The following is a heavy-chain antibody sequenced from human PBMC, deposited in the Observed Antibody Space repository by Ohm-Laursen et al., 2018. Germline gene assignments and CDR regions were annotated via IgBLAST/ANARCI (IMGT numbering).Heavy chain of an antibody. D-gene: IGHD6-19*01. CDR2: INPSANYT. CDR3: ARGGLVAGTDFDF. V-gene: IGHV1-46*02. CDR1: GYTFNNYY. J-gene: IGHJ4*02. Sequence: ASVKVSCKASGYTFNNYYIHWVRQAPGQGLAWMGIINPSANYTHYLPKFQGRLSVTTDTPTSTVYMHLSRLTSGDTATYFCARGGLVAGTDFDFWGQGTLVTVSS.